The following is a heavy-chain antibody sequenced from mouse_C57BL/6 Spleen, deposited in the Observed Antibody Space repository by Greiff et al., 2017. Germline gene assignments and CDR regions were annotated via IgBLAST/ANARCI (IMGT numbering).Heavy chain of an antibody. CDR2: IDPEDGDT. V-gene: IGHV14-1*01. Sequence: VQLKESGAELVRPGASVKLSCTASGFNITDYYMHWVKQRPEQGLEWIGRIDPEDGDTEYAPKFQGKAPMTVDTSSNPAYLQLSNLTSEDTAVYYCTTFYYGSSYRYWGQGTTVTVAS. D-gene: IGHD1-1*01. CDR1: GFNITDYY. CDR3: TTFYYGSSYRY. J-gene: IGHJ2*01.